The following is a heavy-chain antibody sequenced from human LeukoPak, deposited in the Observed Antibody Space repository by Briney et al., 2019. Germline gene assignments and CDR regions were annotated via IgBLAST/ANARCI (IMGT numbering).Heavy chain of an antibody. CDR3: ALSSSLTVVDY. CDR1: GGSFSGYY. J-gene: IGHJ4*02. D-gene: IGHD6-19*01. Sequence: SETLSLTCAVHGGSFSGYYWSWIRQPPGKGLEWIGEINHSGSTYYNPSLKSRVTISVDTSKNQFSLKLSSVTAADTAVYYCALSSSLTVVDYWGQGTLVTVSS. CDR2: INHSGST. V-gene: IGHV4-34*01.